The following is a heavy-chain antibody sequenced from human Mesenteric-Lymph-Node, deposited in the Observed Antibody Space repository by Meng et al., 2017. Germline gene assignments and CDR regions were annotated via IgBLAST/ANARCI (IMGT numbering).Heavy chain of an antibody. Sequence: TLSLTCTVSGGSTSSVSYYWTWIRQPPGKALEWLALVDWDGDKYYSTSLETRLTISKDTSKNHVVLTMTNMDPVDTATYYCARTHGDYLYYFDYWGQGTLVTVSS. D-gene: IGHD4-17*01. CDR3: ARTHGDYLYYFDY. J-gene: IGHJ4*01. V-gene: IGHV2-70*12. CDR1: GGSTSSVSYY. CDR2: VDWDGDK.